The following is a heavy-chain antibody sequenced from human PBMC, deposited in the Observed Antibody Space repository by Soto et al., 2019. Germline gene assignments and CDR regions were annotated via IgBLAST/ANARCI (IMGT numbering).Heavy chain of an antibody. CDR3: ARGGAYSSSPDPYYYGMDV. D-gene: IGHD6-6*01. V-gene: IGHV1-69*06. J-gene: IGHJ6*02. CDR2: IIPSFGTG. Sequence: SVKVSCKASGCTFSSYAISWVRQAPGQGLEWMGGIIPSFGTGNYAQKFQGRDTITADKSTSTAYMELSSLRSEDTAVYYCARGGAYSSSPDPYYYGMDVWGQGTTVTVSS. CDR1: GCTFSSYA.